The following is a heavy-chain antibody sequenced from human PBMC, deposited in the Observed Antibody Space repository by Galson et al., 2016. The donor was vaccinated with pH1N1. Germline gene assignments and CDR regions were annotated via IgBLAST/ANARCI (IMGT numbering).Heavy chain of an antibody. CDR2: IYLGGSLI. CDR1: GHKFTSSW. Sequence: QSGAEVKKPGESLKISCKGSGHKFTSSWIGWVRQMPGKGLEWMGIIYLGGSLIRYRPSFQGQVTISADKSVNTVYLEWGSLKASDTAMYYCARQNDYGDYRGDAFDIWGQGTMVTVSS. D-gene: IGHD4-17*01. J-gene: IGHJ3*02. V-gene: IGHV5-51*01. CDR3: ARQNDYGDYRGDAFDI.